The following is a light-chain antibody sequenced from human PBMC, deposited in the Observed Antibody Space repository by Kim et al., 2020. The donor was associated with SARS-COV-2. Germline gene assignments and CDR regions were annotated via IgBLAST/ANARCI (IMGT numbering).Light chain of an antibody. CDR3: LLTYSDSRV. Sequence: PGGPVTLPCASSTGAVTSGHFPYWFHQKHGQAPRTLIYDTGYRHSWTPARFSGSLLGGKAALTLSAAQAEDEADYYCLLTYSDSRVFGGGTQLTVL. V-gene: IGLV7-46*01. CDR1: TGAVTSGHF. J-gene: IGLJ2*01. CDR2: DTG.